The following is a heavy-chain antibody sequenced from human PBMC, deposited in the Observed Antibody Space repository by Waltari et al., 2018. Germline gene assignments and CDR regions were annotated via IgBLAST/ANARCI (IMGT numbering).Heavy chain of an antibody. D-gene: IGHD1-20*01. J-gene: IGHJ4*02. CDR2: IWYDGSNK. CDR3: ARDRYNWNQYYFDY. Sequence: QVQLVESGGGVVQPGRSLRLSCAASGFTFSGYGMHGVRQAPGKGLEWVAVIWYDGSNKYYADSVKGRFTISRDNSKNTLYLQMNSLRAEDTAVYYCARDRYNWNQYYFDYWGQGTLVTVSS. V-gene: IGHV3-33*01. CDR1: GFTFSGYG.